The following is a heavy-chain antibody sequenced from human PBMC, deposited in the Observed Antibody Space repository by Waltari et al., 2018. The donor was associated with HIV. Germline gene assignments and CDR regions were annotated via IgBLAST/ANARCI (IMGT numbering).Heavy chain of an antibody. J-gene: IGHJ4*02. CDR3: ARGSVVVTAPDFDY. CDR2: SNPNSGGT. V-gene: IGHV1-2*06. Sequence: QVQLVQSGAEVKKPGASVKVSCKASGYTFTGYYMHWVRQAPGQGLEWMGRSNPNSGGTNYEQKFQGRVTMTRDTSISTAYMELSRLRSDDTAVYYCARGSVVVTAPDFDYWGQGTLVTVSS. CDR1: GYTFTGYY. D-gene: IGHD2-21*02.